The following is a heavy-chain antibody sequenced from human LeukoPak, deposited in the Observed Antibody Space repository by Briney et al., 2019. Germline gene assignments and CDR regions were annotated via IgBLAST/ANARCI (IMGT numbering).Heavy chain of an antibody. D-gene: IGHD3-22*01. CDR3: ARDYYDSSGYGSFDY. V-gene: IGHV1-2*02. CDR1: GYTFTAYY. CDR2: INPNSGGT. J-gene: IGHJ4*02. Sequence: ASVKVSCKASGYTFTAYYMHWVRQAPGQGLEWMGWINPNSGGTNYAQEFQGRVTMTRDTSISTAYMELSRLRSDDPAVFYCARDYYDSSGYGSFDYWGQGTLVTVSS.